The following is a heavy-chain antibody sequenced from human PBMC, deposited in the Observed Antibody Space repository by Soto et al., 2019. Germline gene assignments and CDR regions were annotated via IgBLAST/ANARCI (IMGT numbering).Heavy chain of an antibody. Sequence: GGSLRLSCAASGFTFSSYGMHWVRQAPGKGLEWVAVIWYDGSNKYYADSVKGRFTISRDNSKNTLYLQMNSLRAEDTAVYYCARDNKAAAGSIGYYYGMDVWGQGTTVTVSS. D-gene: IGHD6-13*01. CDR1: GFTFSSYG. J-gene: IGHJ6*02. CDR2: IWYDGSNK. CDR3: ARDNKAAAGSIGYYYGMDV. V-gene: IGHV3-33*01.